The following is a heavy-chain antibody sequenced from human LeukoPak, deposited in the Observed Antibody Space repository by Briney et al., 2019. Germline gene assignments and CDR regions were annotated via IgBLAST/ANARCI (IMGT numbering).Heavy chain of an antibody. V-gene: IGHV3-33*06. CDR3: AKAPLTSAFFN. J-gene: IGHJ4*02. D-gene: IGHD3-3*01. CDR1: GFTFSSYG. CDR2: IWYDGSNK. Sequence: GRSLRLSCAASGFTFSSYGMHWVRQAPGKGLEWVAVIWYDGSNKYYADSVKGRFTISRDNSKNTLYLQMNSLRAEGTAVYYCAKAPLTSAFFNWGQGTLVTVSS.